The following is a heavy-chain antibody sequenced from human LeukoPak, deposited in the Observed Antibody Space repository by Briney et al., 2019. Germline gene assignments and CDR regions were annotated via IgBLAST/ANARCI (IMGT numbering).Heavy chain of an antibody. J-gene: IGHJ4*02. CDR3: VGLRRNSDTRGVYYYYYD. D-gene: IGHD3-22*01. Sequence: GGSLRLSCAASGYTFSSYSINWVRQAPGKGLEWVSSISVRSNYIYYADSVRGRFSISRDDARDSLYLQMNSLRAEDTAVYYCVGLRRNSDTRGVYYYYYDWGQGTLVTVSS. CDR1: GYTFSSYS. V-gene: IGHV3-21*01. CDR2: ISVRSNYI.